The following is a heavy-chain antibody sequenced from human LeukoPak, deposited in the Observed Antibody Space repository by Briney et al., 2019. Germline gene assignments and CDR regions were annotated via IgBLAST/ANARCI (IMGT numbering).Heavy chain of an antibody. V-gene: IGHV3-48*01. CDR2: ISSSGTTI. Sequence: GRSLRLSCAVSGFTFSISGMSWVRQAPGKGLEWVSYISSSGTTISYADSVEGRFTISRDNAGNSLYLQMNSLRAEDTAVYYCARAGDFSFKDWGQGTLVTVSS. CDR3: ARAGDFSFKD. J-gene: IGHJ4*02. D-gene: IGHD3-3*01. CDR1: GFTFSISG.